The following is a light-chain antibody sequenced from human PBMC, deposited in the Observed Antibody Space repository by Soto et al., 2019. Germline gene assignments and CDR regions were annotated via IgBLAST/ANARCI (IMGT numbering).Light chain of an antibody. CDR2: DVS. CDR1: SSDVGGYNY. CDR3: CSYAGSYTSYV. J-gene: IGLJ1*01. Sequence: SALTQPRSVSGSPGQSVTISCTGTSSDVGGYNYVSWYQQHPGEAPKLMIYDVSKRPSGVPDRFSGSKSGNTASLTISGLQAEDEADYYCCSYAGSYTSYVFGTGTKVTV. V-gene: IGLV2-11*01.